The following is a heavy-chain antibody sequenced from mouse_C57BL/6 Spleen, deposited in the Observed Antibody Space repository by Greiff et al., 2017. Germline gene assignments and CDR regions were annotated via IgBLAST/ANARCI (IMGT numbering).Heavy chain of an antibody. Sequence: EVKLQESGPGLVKPSQSLSLTCSVTGYSITSGYYWNWIRQFPGNKLEWMGYISYDGSNNYNPSLKNRISITRDTSKNQFFLKLNSVTTEDTATYYCVYYSNYVAWFAYWGQGTLVTVSA. CDR2: ISYDGSN. CDR3: VYYSNYVAWFAY. V-gene: IGHV3-6*01. CDR1: GYSITSGYY. D-gene: IGHD2-5*01. J-gene: IGHJ3*01.